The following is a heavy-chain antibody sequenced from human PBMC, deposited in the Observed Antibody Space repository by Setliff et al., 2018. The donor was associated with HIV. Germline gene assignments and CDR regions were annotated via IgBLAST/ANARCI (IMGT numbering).Heavy chain of an antibody. CDR3: ARAQQQLVLPSFYYYYYMDV. J-gene: IGHJ6*03. CDR1: GYTFTSYD. V-gene: IGHV1-8*02. Sequence: ASVKVSCKASGYTFTSYDINWVRQATGQGPEWMGWMNPNSGNTGYAQKFQGRVTMTRNTSISTAYMELSSLRSGDTAVYYCARAQQQLVLPSFYYYYYMDVWGKGTTVTVSS. D-gene: IGHD6-13*01. CDR2: MNPNSGNT.